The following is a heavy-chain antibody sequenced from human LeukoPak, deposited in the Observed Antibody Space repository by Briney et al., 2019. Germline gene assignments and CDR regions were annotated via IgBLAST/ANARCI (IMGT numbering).Heavy chain of an antibody. Sequence: PGASVKVSCKAAGYTFTDYYIHWLRQAPGHGLEWMGWINPNSGGTNYAQKFRGRVTMTRDTSISTAYMELSRLTSDDTAVYYCARDFRDYFSHYWGQGTLVTVSS. CDR3: ARDFRDYFSHY. CDR2: INPNSGGT. CDR1: GYTFTDYY. V-gene: IGHV1-2*02. J-gene: IGHJ4*02. D-gene: IGHD3-10*01.